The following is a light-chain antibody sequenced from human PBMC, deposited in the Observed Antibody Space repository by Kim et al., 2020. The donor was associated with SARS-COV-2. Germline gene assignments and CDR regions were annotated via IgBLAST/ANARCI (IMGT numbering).Light chain of an antibody. CDR2: NVN. J-gene: IGLJ2*01. V-gene: IGLV2-11*01. CDR3: CSYVGIFSEV. Sequence: QSALTQPRSVSGSPGQSVTISCTGTSSDVGGYDYVSWYQQHPGKAPKLIIYNVNKRPSGVPDRFSGSKSGNTASLTISGLQAEDEADYYCCSYVGIFSEVFGGGTQLTVL. CDR1: SSDVGGYDY.